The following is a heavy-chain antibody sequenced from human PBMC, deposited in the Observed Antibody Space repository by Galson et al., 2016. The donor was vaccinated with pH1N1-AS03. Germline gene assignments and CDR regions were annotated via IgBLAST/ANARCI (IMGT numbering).Heavy chain of an antibody. Sequence: ETLSLTCTVSGGSISSSTYYWGWVRQPPGKGLEWIGNIYHSGSTYYNPSLKSRVTISLDKSKNQFSLKLNSVTAADTAVYFCVMDTTTWMRFDYWGQGSLVIVSS. CDR1: GGSISSSTYY. CDR3: VMDTTTWMRFDY. CDR2: IYHSGST. V-gene: IGHV4-39*07. J-gene: IGHJ4*02. D-gene: IGHD1-1*01.